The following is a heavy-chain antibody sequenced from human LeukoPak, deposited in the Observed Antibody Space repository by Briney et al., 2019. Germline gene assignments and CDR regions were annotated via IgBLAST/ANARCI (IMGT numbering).Heavy chain of an antibody. CDR2: IIQDGSEQ. CDR1: VFSFSDYW. CDR3: SRSLDY. J-gene: IGHJ4*02. Sequence: GGSLRLSCAASVFSFSDYWMDCLRRAPGKGMEWVANIIQDGSEQYYVDSVKGRFTISRDNAKNSLYLQINSLRAEDTAVYYCSRSLDYWGQGALVTVSS. V-gene: IGHV3-7*01.